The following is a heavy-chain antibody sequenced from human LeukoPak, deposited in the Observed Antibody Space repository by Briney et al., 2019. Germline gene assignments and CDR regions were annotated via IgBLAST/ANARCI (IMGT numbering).Heavy chain of an antibody. V-gene: IGHV3-30-3*01. CDR3: ARDNSSGNLPIY. J-gene: IGHJ4*02. CDR2: ISNDGGDQ. Sequence: GGSLRLSCAASGFTFRNYAMHWVRQAPGKGLEWVALISNDGGDQHYADSVKGRFTISRDSSKSTLYLQMNGLRSEDTAVYFCARDNSSGNLPIYWGQGALVTVSS. D-gene: IGHD3-10*01. CDR1: GFTFRNYA.